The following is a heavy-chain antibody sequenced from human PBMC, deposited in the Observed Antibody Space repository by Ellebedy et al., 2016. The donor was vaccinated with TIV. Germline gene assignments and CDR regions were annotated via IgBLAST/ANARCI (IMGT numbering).Heavy chain of an antibody. Sequence: LRPSCTVSGDSISRGGYYWGWIRQHPGKGLEWIGSIYYSGETFYNPSLKSRATVSSEKSMNRFSLRLTSVTAADTAVYYCARLRVGASMPTDYWGPGTLVTVSS. CDR3: ARLRVGASMPTDY. CDR1: GDSISRGGYY. J-gene: IGHJ4*01. D-gene: IGHD1-26*01. CDR2: IYYSGET. V-gene: IGHV4-31*03.